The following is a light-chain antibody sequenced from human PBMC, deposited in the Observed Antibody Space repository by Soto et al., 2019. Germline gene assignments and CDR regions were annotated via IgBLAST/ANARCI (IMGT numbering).Light chain of an antibody. J-gene: IGKJ2*01. Sequence: EIVLTQSPGTLSLSPGERATLSCRASQSVSSHYLAWYQQKPGQAPRLLIYGASSRATGISDRFSGSGSGTDFTLTITSLEPEDVAVYYCQQYDSSPLYTFGQGTKLEIK. V-gene: IGKV3-20*01. CDR2: GAS. CDR1: QSVSSHY. CDR3: QQYDSSPLYT.